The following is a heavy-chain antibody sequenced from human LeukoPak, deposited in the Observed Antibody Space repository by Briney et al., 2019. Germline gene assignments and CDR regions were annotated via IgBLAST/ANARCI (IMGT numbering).Heavy chain of an antibody. D-gene: IGHD6-19*01. J-gene: IGHJ4*02. CDR2: INPNSGGT. CDR3: ARVRAGSGWDY. V-gene: IGHV1-2*04. CDR1: GYTFTGYY. Sequence: ASVKVPCKASGYTFTGYYMHWVRQAPGQGLEWMGWINPNSGGTNYAQKFQGWVTMTRDTSISTAYMELSRLRSDDTAVYYCARVRAGSGWDYWGQGTLVTVSS.